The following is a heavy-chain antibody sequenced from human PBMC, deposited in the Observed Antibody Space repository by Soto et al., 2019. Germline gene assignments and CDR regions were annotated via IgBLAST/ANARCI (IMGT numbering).Heavy chain of an antibody. J-gene: IGHJ4*02. CDR2: IRADSGEP. CDR1: GFSSTTYA. D-gene: IGHD6-13*01. CDR3: WVSAGLDF. Sequence: QVQLVQSGPEVKRPGSSVKISCKASGFSSTTYAFSWVRRAAGQGLERMGLIRADSGEPRYAQKFQGRVAMTTDSSTRTAYLELRGLTSDDSAVYYCWVSAGLDFWGQGTRVTGSS. V-gene: IGHV1-18*01.